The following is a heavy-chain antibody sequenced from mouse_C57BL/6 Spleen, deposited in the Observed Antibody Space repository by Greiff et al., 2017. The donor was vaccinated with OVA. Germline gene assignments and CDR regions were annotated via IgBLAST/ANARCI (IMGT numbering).Heavy chain of an antibody. CDR1: GYSITSGYY. D-gene: IGHD1-1*01. Sequence: EVKLMESGPGLVKPSQSLSLTCSVPGYSITSGYYWNWIRQFPGNKLEWMGYISYDGSNNYNPSLKNRISITRDTSKNQFFLKLNSVTTEDTATYYCARDLTRAMDYWGQGTSVTVSS. CDR2: ISYDGSN. CDR3: ARDLTRAMDY. V-gene: IGHV3-6*01. J-gene: IGHJ4*01.